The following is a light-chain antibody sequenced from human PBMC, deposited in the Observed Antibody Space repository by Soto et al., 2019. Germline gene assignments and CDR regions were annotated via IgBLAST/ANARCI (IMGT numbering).Light chain of an antibody. V-gene: IGKV3-15*01. J-gene: IGKJ1*01. CDR1: QTIGSN. CDR3: QQYNNWPPTWT. Sequence: EIVMTQSPVTLSVSPGERATLSCRARQTIGSNLAWYQQKHGQPPRLLIYDASTRATDVPARFTGSGSATEFTLTISSLQSEDFALYYCQQYNNWPPTWTFGQGTKVDIK. CDR2: DAS.